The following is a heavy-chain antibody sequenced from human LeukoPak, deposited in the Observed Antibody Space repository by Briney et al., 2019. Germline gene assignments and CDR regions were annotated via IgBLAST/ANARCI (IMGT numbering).Heavy chain of an antibody. D-gene: IGHD6-19*01. J-gene: IGHJ5*02. CDR1: GFTFSSYA. CDR2: IKSKTDGGTT. Sequence: PGGSLRLSCAVSGFTFSSYAMHWVRQAPGKGLEWVGRIKSKTDGGTTDYAAPVKGRFTISRDDSKNTLYLQMNSLRAEDTAVYYCAKDPSPAPWSHGGWYWFDPWGQGTLVTVSS. CDR3: AKDPSPAPWSHGGWYWFDP. V-gene: IGHV3-15*01.